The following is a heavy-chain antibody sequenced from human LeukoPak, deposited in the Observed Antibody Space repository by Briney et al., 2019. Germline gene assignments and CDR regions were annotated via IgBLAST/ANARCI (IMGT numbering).Heavy chain of an antibody. Sequence: GGSLRLSCAVSGFIVSRNYMSWVRQAPGKGLEWVSVIYSGGSTYYADSVKGRFTISRDNSQNTLYLQMSSLRAEDTAAYYCVKDLGWLVLFDIWGQGTMVIVSS. D-gene: IGHD6-19*01. V-gene: IGHV3-53*05. CDR3: VKDLGWLVLFDI. CDR1: GFIVSRNY. CDR2: IYSGGST. J-gene: IGHJ3*02.